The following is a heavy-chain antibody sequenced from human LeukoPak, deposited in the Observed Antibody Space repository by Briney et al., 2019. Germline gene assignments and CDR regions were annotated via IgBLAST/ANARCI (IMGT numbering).Heavy chain of an antibody. D-gene: IGHD2-15*01. Sequence: SVKVSCKASGGTFSSYAISWVRQAPGQGLEWMGGIIPIFGTANYAQKFQGRVTITADESTSTAYMELSSLRSEDTAVYYCARGPAAIHSDGWFDPWGQGTLVTVSS. CDR2: IIPIFGTA. CDR1: GGTFSSYA. J-gene: IGHJ5*02. V-gene: IGHV1-69*01. CDR3: ARGPAAIHSDGWFDP.